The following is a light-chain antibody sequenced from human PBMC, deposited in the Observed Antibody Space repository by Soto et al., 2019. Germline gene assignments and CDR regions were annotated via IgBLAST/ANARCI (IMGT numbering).Light chain of an antibody. Sequence: ELTQPPSVSVAPEKTATITCGGNNIGDKRVHWYRQKPGQAPVLLISYDSDRPSGIPERFSGSNSGNTATLTISRVEAGDEADYYCQVWDIMTDNYVFGGGTKLTVL. CDR1: NIGDKR. J-gene: IGLJ1*01. CDR2: YDS. V-gene: IGLV3-21*04. CDR3: QVWDIMTDNYV.